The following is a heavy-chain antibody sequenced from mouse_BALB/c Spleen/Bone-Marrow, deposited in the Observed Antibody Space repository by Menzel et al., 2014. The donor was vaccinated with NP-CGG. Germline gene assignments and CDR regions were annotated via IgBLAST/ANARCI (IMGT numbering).Heavy chain of an antibody. CDR3: ARDVPLYDVGYFDY. V-gene: IGHV5-17*02. Sequence: EVQLQESGGGLVQPGRSRKLSCAASGFTFSSFGMHWVRQAPEKGLEWVAYISSGSSTIYYADTVKGRFTISRDNPKNTLFLQMTSLRSEDTAMYYCARDVPLYDVGYFDYWGQGTTLTVSS. CDR2: ISSGSSTI. CDR1: GFTFSSFG. J-gene: IGHJ2*01. D-gene: IGHD2-14*01.